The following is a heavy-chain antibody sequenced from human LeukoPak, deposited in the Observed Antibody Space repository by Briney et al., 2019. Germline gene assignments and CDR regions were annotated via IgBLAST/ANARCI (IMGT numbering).Heavy chain of an antibody. D-gene: IGHD6-19*01. CDR3: ARRKGGIAVAVH. CDR1: GGSFSGYY. J-gene: IGHJ4*02. Sequence: PSETLSLTCAVYGGSFSGYYWSWIRQPPGKGLEWIGEINHSGSTNYNPSLKSRVTISVDTSKNQFSLKLSSVTAADMAVYYCARRKGGIAVAVHWGQGTLVTVSS. V-gene: IGHV4-34*01. CDR2: INHSGST.